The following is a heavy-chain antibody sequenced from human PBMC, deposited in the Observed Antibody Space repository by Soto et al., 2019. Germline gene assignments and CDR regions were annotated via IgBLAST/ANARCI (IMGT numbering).Heavy chain of an antibody. J-gene: IGHJ6*02. CDR2: IWYDGSNK. Sequence: WGSLRLSCAASGFTFSSYGMHWVRQAPGKGLEWVAVIWYDGSNKYYADSVKGRFTISRDNSKNTLYLQMNSLRAEDTAVYYCARDLYYDFWSGPLYGMDVWGQGTTVTVSS. V-gene: IGHV3-33*01. CDR3: ARDLYYDFWSGPLYGMDV. D-gene: IGHD3-3*01. CDR1: GFTFSSYG.